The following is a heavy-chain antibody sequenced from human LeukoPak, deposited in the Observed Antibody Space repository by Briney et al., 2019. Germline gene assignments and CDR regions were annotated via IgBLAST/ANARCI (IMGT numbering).Heavy chain of an antibody. J-gene: IGHJ4*02. Sequence: RGSVKVSCKASGYTLTSYGISWVRQAPGQGLEWMGWVNPNSGGTNYAQKFQGRVTMTRDTSISTAYMELSRLRSDDTAVYYCARDLAQTTYYDFWSGYYGGYYFDYWGQGTLVTVSS. CDR3: ARDLAQTTYYDFWSGYYGGYYFDY. D-gene: IGHD3-3*01. CDR1: GYTLTSYG. CDR2: VNPNSGGT. V-gene: IGHV1-2*02.